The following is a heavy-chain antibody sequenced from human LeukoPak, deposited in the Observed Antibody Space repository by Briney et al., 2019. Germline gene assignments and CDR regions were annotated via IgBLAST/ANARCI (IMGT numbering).Heavy chain of an antibody. CDR2: IYSGGTT. Sequence: GGSLRLSCAASGFTASTNHLSWVRQAPGKGLEWVSVIYSGGTTYYADSVKGRFTISRDNAKNSLYLQMNSLRAEDTAVYYCARTAYYYDSSGYDDAFDIWGQGTMVTVSS. D-gene: IGHD3-22*01. V-gene: IGHV3-53*01. CDR3: ARTAYYYDSSGYDDAFDI. J-gene: IGHJ3*02. CDR1: GFTASTNH.